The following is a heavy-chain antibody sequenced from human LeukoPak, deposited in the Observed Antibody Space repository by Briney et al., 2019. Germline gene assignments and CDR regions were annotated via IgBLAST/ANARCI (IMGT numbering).Heavy chain of an antibody. CDR3: AKDLSSGWLTAFDY. CDR1: GFTFSSYG. J-gene: IGHJ4*02. CDR2: IWYDGSNK. Sequence: GRSLRLSCAASGFTFSSYGMHWVRQAPGKGLEWVAVIWYDGSNKYYADSVKGRFTISRDNSKNTLYLQMNSLRAEDTAVYYCAKDLSSGWLTAFDYWGQGTLVTVSS. V-gene: IGHV3-33*06. D-gene: IGHD6-19*01.